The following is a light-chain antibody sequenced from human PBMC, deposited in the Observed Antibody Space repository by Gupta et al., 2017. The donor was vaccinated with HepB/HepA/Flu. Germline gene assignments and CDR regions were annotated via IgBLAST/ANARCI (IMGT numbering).Light chain of an antibody. CDR1: QTISTY. CDR2: DSS. Sequence: DIQMTQSPPSLSASVGDRVTITCRASQTISTYLHWYRQRPGEAPKLLIYDSSNLQSGVPSTFSGSGSGTDFTLTISSLQPEDFGTYYCQQSYSTPKTFGQGTKVEIK. V-gene: IGKV1-39*01. J-gene: IGKJ1*01. CDR3: QQSYSTPKT.